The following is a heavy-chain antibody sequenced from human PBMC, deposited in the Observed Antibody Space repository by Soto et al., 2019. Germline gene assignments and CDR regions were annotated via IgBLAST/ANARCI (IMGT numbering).Heavy chain of an antibody. J-gene: IGHJ6*02. CDR3: ARGFLEWLSHPYYGMDV. CDR2: IFYSETT. CDR1: GGSISSGGYY. Sequence: QVQLQESGPGLVKPSQTLSLTCTVSGGSISSGGYYWSWIRQHPGKGLEWVGYIFYSETTYHNPSRQSRVTISADTSKNQFSLNLSSVTAADTAVYYCARGFLEWLSHPYYGMDVWGQGTTVTVSS. V-gene: IGHV4-31*03. D-gene: IGHD3-3*01.